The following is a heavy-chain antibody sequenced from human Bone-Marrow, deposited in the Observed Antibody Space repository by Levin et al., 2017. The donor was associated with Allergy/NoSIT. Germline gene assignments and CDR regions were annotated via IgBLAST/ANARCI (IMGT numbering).Heavy chain of an antibody. D-gene: IGHD3-3*01. V-gene: IGHV3-30*18. CDR1: GFTFSSYG. J-gene: IGHJ4*02. Sequence: SCAASGFTFSSYGMHWVRQAPGKGLEWVAVISYDGSNKYYADSVKGRFTISRDNSKNTLYLQMNSLRAEDTAVYYCAKDLSPVLRFLEWLLAPLGFDYWGQGTLVTVSS. CDR3: AKDLSPVLRFLEWLLAPLGFDY. CDR2: ISYDGSNK.